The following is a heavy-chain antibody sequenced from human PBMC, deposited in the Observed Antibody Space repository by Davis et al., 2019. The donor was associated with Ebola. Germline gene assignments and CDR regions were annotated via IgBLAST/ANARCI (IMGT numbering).Heavy chain of an antibody. V-gene: IGHV1-69*06. D-gene: IGHD3-3*01. Sequence: AASVKVSCKASGYTFTSYAISWVRQAPGQGLEWMGGIIPIFGTANYAQKFQGRVTITADKSTSTAYMELSSLRSEDKAVYYCARTALEWLLYDYYYYGMDVWGQGTTVTVSS. CDR2: IIPIFGTA. CDR1: GYTFTSYA. CDR3: ARTALEWLLYDYYYYGMDV. J-gene: IGHJ6*02.